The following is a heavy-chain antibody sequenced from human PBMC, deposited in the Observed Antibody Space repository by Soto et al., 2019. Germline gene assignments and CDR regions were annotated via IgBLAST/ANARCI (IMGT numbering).Heavy chain of an antibody. CDR3: ARGPTDYYDKSGDYCLDY. J-gene: IGHJ4*02. CDR2: ISTYNGDT. Sequence: ASVKVSCKASGYTFITYGMSWVRQAPGQGLDWMGWISTYNGDTKYADRLQGRVTMTTDTTTGTAYMELRSLRSDDTAVYYCARGPTDYYDKSGDYCLDYWGQGTLVTVSS. D-gene: IGHD3-22*01. CDR1: GYTFITYG. V-gene: IGHV1-18*01.